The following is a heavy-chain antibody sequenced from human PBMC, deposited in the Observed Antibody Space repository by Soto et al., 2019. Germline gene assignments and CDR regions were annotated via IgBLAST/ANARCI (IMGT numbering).Heavy chain of an antibody. D-gene: IGHD2-2*01. CDR3: AAPNCSSTSCYLYYFDY. Sequence: SVKVSCKASGFTFTSSAVQWVRQARGQRLEWIGWIVVGSGNTNYAQKFQERVTITRDMSTSTAYMELSSLRSEDTAVYYCAAPNCSSTSCYLYYFDYWGQGTLVTVSS. J-gene: IGHJ4*02. CDR1: GFTFTSSA. V-gene: IGHV1-58*01. CDR2: IVVGSGNT.